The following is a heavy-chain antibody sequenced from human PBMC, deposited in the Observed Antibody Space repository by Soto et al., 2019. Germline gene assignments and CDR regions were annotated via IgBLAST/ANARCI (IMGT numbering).Heavy chain of an antibody. J-gene: IGHJ6*02. CDR2: IIPIFGTA. Sequence: QVQLVQSGAEVKKPGSSVKVSCKASGGTFSSYAISWVRQAPGQGLEWMGGIIPIFGTANYAQKFQGRVTITADESTSTAYMELSSLRSEDTAGYYCARDPHIVVVPAAIRRGYYYGMDVWGQGTTVTVSS. CDR3: ARDPHIVVVPAAIRRGYYYGMDV. D-gene: IGHD2-2*01. V-gene: IGHV1-69*01. CDR1: GGTFSSYA.